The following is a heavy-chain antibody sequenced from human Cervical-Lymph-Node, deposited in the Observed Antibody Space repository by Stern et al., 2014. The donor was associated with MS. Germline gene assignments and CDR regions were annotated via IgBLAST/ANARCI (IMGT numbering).Heavy chain of an antibody. CDR1: GFTFSSYA. CDR2: ISYDGSNK. V-gene: IGHV3-30-3*01. CDR3: ARAGKEQQPVRFQH. Sequence: VQLVESGGGVVQPGRSLRLSCAASGFTFSSYAMHWVRQAPGKGLEWVAVISYDGSNKYYADSVKGRFTISRDNSKNTLYLQMNSLRAEDTAVYYCARAGKEQQPVRFQHWGQGTLVTVSS. J-gene: IGHJ1*01. D-gene: IGHD6-13*01.